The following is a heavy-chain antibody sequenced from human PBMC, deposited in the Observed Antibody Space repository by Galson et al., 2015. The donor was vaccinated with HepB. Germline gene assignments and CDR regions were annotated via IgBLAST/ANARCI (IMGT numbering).Heavy chain of an antibody. D-gene: IGHD3-10*01. V-gene: IGHV4-4*02. CDR3: ASVLLWFGGGMDV. J-gene: IGHJ6*02. CDR2: IYHSGST. CDR1: GGSISRSNW. Sequence: ETLSLTCAVSGGSISRSNWWSWVRQPPGQGLEWIGEIYHSGSTNYNPSLKSRVTISVDKSKNQFSLKRSSVTAADPAVYYCASVLLWFGGGMDVWGQGTTVTVSS.